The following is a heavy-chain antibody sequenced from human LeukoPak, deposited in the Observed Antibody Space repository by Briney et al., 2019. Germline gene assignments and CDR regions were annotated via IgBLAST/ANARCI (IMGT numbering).Heavy chain of an antibody. CDR1: GYTFTSYG. CDR2: ISAYNGNT. D-gene: IGHD5-18*01. J-gene: IGHJ3*02. V-gene: IGHV1-18*01. CDR3: ARDDTAMVIGAFDI. Sequence: ASVKVSCKASGYTFTSYGISWVRQAPGQGLEWMGWISAYNGNTNYAQKLQGRVTMTTDTSTSTAYMELRSLRSDDTAVYYCARDDTAMVIGAFDIWGQGTMVTVSS.